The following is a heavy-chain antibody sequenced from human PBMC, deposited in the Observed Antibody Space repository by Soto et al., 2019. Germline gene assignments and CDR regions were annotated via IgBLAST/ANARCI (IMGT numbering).Heavy chain of an antibody. V-gene: IGHV1-8*01. CDR3: ARVSGYSYANEGSAFDI. CDR2: MNPNSGNT. CDR1: GYTFTSYD. J-gene: IGHJ3*02. D-gene: IGHD5-18*01. Sequence: QVQLVQSGAEVKKPGASVKVSCKASGYTFTSYDINWVRQATGQGLEWMGWMNPNSGNTGYAQKFQGRVTMTRNTSISTAYMELSSLRSEDTAVYYCARVSGYSYANEGSAFDIWGQGTMVTVSS.